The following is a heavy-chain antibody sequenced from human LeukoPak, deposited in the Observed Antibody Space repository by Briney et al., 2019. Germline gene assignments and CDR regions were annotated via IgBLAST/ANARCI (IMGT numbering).Heavy chain of an antibody. V-gene: IGHV3-21*01. D-gene: IGHD3-22*01. CDR1: GFSFSTYS. Sequence: PGGSLRLSFAASGFSFSTYSMNWVRQAPGKGLEWVSSISSNGKYIIYADSVKGRFTISRDNAKNSLYLQMNSLRAEDSAVYYCASDLYDSSGYSSPIHYWGQGTLVTVST. CDR3: ASDLYDSSGYSSPIHY. CDR2: ISSNGKYI. J-gene: IGHJ4*02.